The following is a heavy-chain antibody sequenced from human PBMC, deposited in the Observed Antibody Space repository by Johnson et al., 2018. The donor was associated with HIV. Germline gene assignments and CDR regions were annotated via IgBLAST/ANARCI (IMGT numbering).Heavy chain of an antibody. CDR1: GFIFDDYG. Sequence: VQLVESGGGVVRPGGSLRLSCAASGFIFDDYGMSWVRQAPGKGLGWVSGVNWQGGNTGYADSDKGRFTLSSDNAKNSLYLQMNNLRAEDTALYFCARDRGYSGYDWGAFDIWGQGTMVTVSS. CDR2: VNWQGGNT. J-gene: IGHJ3*02. D-gene: IGHD5-12*01. CDR3: ARDRGYSGYDWGAFDI. V-gene: IGHV3-20*04.